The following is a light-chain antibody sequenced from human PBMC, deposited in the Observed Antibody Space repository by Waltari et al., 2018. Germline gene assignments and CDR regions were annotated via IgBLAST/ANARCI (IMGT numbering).Light chain of an antibody. J-gene: IGLJ2*01. CDR1: SLRSYY. Sequence: SSELTQDPAVSVALGPTVRITCQGDSLRSYYASWYQQKPGQAPVLGIYGKNNRPSGIPDRFSGSSSGNTASLTITGAQAEDEADYYCNSRDSSGNHHVVFGGGTKLTVL. V-gene: IGLV3-19*01. CDR2: GKN. CDR3: NSRDSSGNHHVV.